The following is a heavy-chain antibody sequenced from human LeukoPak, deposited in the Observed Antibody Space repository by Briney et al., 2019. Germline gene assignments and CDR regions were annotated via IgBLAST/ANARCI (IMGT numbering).Heavy chain of an antibody. J-gene: IGHJ4*02. CDR3: AREAPYDSSGYYDY. CDR2: IYSGGST. V-gene: IGHV3-66*02. D-gene: IGHD3-22*01. CDR1: GFTVSSNY. Sequence: GGSLRPSCAASGFTVSSNYMSWVRQAPGKGLEWVSVIYSGGSTYYADSVKGRFTISRDNSKNTLYLQMNSLRAEDTAVYYCAREAPYDSSGYYDYWGQGTLVTVSS.